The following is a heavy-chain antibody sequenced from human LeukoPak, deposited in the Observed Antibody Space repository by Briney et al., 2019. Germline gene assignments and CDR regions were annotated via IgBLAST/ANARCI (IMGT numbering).Heavy chain of an antibody. CDR1: GFTFSSYD. V-gene: IGHV3-13*01. J-gene: IGHJ4*02. Sequence: GGSLRLSCAASGFTFSSYDMHWVRQATGKGLEWASAIGTAGDTYYPGSVKGRFTISRENAKNSLYLQMNSLRAGDTAVYYCATEGGSREVDYWGQGTLVTVSS. CDR2: IGTAGDT. CDR3: ATEGGSREVDY. D-gene: IGHD6-13*01.